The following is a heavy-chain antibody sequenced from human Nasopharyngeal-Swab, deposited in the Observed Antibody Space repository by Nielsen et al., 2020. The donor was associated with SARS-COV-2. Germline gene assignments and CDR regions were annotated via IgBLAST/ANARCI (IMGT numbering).Heavy chain of an antibody. D-gene: IGHD2-15*01. CDR3: ASSTTHYYYYGMDV. V-gene: IGHV3-53*01. CDR1: GFTFSSYS. CDR2: VYSIDGP. J-gene: IGHJ6*02. Sequence: GGSLRLSCAASGFTFSSYSMNWVRQAPGKGLEWVSGVYSIDGPYYADSVKGRFTISKDSSKNTLYLHMNSLRAEDTAVYYCASSTTHYYYYGMDVWGQGTTVTVSS.